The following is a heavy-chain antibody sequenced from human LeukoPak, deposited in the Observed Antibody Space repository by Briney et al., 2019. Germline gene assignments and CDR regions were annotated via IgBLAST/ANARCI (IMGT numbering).Heavy chain of an antibody. CDR2: IYYSGST. V-gene: IGHV4-31*03. CDR1: GGSISSGGYY. D-gene: IGHD2-8*02. CDR3: ARGIWWDTGNWFDP. Sequence: PSETLSLTCTVSGGSISSGGYYWSWIRQHPGKGLEWTGYIYYSGSTYYNPSLKSRVTISVDTSKNQFSLKLSSVTAADTAVYYCARGIWWDTGNWFDPWGQGTLVTVSS. J-gene: IGHJ5*02.